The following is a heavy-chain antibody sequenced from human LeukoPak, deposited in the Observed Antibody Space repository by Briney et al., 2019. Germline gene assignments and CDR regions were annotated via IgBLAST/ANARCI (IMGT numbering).Heavy chain of an antibody. J-gene: IGHJ4*02. Sequence: GGSLRLSCTAYGFSFNTYGMHWVRQAPGKGLEWVAVMKYDGNDIYYGDSVKGRFTISRDNSKNTVYLQMNSLRAEDTVVYYCARDQSPKWGSGERYFDYWGQGTLVTVSS. CDR1: GFSFNTYG. V-gene: IGHV3-33*01. D-gene: IGHD7-27*01. CDR2: MKYDGNDI. CDR3: ARDQSPKWGSGERYFDY.